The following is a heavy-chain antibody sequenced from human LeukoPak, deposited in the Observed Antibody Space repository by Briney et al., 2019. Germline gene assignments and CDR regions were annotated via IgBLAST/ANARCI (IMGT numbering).Heavy chain of an antibody. CDR1: GYSFTSYW. CDR3: ARLSVLGYCSGGSCQDY. Sequence: GESLKISCKGSGYSFTSYWIGWVRQMPGKGLEWMGIIYPGDSDTRYSPSFQGQVTISADKSISTAYLQWSSLKASDTAMYYCARLSVLGYCSGGSCQDYWGQGTLVTVSP. D-gene: IGHD2-15*01. J-gene: IGHJ4*02. V-gene: IGHV5-51*01. CDR2: IYPGDSDT.